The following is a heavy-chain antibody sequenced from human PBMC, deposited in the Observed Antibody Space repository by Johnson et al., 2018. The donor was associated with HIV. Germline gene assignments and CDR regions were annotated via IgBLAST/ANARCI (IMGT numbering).Heavy chain of an antibody. CDR2: ISWNSGSI. V-gene: IGHV3-9*01. CDR1: GFTFSDYY. D-gene: IGHD6-13*01. J-gene: IGHJ3*02. CDR3: AKDSSSWTRGAFDM. Sequence: VQLVESGGGLVQPGGSLRLSCAASGFTFSDYYMSWVRQAPGKGLEWVSGISWNSGSIGYADSVKGRFTISRDNAKNSLYLQMNSLRAEDTALYYCAKDSSSWTRGAFDMWGQGTVVTVSS.